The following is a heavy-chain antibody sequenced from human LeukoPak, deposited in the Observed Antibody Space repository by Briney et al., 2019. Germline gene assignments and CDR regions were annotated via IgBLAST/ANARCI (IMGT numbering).Heavy chain of an antibody. Sequence: SVKVSCKASGGTFSNYGISWVRQAPGQGLEWMGGIIPVFGTTNYAQKFQGRLTITADESTSTAYMELRNVRSEDTAVYFCAREQGSPAVYWLDPWGQETLVTVSS. D-gene: IGHD6-13*01. CDR2: IIPVFGTT. CDR1: GGTFSNYG. V-gene: IGHV1-69*13. CDR3: AREQGSPAVYWLDP. J-gene: IGHJ5*02.